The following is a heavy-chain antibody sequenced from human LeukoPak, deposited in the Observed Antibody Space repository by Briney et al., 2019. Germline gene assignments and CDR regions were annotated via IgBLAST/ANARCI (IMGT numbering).Heavy chain of an antibody. CDR1: GFTFSSYR. D-gene: IGHD6-19*01. Sequence: PGGSLRLSCAASGFTFSSYRMNWVRQAPGKGREWVSSISSSSSYIYYADSVKGRFTISRDNAKNSLYLQMNSLRAEDTAVYYCARDQGYSSGRELRDAFDIWGQGTMVTVSS. CDR2: ISSSSSYI. V-gene: IGHV3-21*01. CDR3: ARDQGYSSGRELRDAFDI. J-gene: IGHJ3*02.